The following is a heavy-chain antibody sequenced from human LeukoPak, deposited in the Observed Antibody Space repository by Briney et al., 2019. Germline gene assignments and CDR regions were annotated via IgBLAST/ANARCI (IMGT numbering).Heavy chain of an antibody. CDR1: GYTFTSYG. CDR3: ARELGSGWPGDY. Sequence: ASVKVSCKASGYTFTSYGISWVRQAPGQGLEWMGWISAYNGNTNYAHKLQGRVTMTTDTSTSTAYMELRSLRSDDRAVYYCARELGSGWPGDYWGQGTLVTVSS. V-gene: IGHV1-18*01. D-gene: IGHD6-19*01. J-gene: IGHJ4*02. CDR2: ISAYNGNT.